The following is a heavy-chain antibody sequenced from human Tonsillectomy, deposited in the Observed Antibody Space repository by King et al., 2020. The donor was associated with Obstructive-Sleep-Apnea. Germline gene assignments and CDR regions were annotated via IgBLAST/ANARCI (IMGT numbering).Heavy chain of an antibody. CDR2: ISDSVNYI. CDR1: GFTFSNYR. Sequence: VQLVESGGGLVKPGGSQRLSCAASGFTFSNYRMNWVRQAPGKGLEWVSSISDSVNYIYYSDSVKGRFTISRDNAKNSLYLQMNSLRAEDTAVYYCAREDSTILDYWVQGTLVTVSS. J-gene: IGHJ4*02. V-gene: IGHV3-21*01. D-gene: IGHD6-13*01. CDR3: AREDSTILDY.